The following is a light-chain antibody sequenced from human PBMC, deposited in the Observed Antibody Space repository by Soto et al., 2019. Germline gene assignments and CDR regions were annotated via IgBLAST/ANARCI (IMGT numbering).Light chain of an antibody. CDR2: EAT. V-gene: IGLV2-23*01. CDR1: SNDVGRYHL. CDR3: CAYAGSGTVV. Sequence: QSPLTQPASVSGSPEQSITISCTGTSNDVGRYHLVSWYQQHPGKAPKVMIYEATKRPSGVSNRFSGSKSGNTASLTISGLQAEDEADYYCCAYAGSGTVVFGGGTKLTVL. J-gene: IGLJ3*02.